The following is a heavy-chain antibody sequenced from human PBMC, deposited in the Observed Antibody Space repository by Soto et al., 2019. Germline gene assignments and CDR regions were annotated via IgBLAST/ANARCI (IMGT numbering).Heavy chain of an antibody. D-gene: IGHD2-21*02. J-gene: IGHJ4*02. CDR2: MNPNSGYT. CDR3: ARFSSRPLLSDFDY. Sequence: ASEKVSCKASGYTFISHDISWVRQAPGQGLEWLGWMNPNSGYTAYAQKFQGRVTMTRDTSIRTAYMELNSLTSEDTALYFCARFSSRPLLSDFDYWGQGTLVTVSS. V-gene: IGHV1-8*01. CDR1: GYTFISHD.